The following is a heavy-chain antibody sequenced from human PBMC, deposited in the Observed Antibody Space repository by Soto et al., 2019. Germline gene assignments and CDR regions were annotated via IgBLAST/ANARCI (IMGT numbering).Heavy chain of an antibody. J-gene: IGHJ4*02. CDR3: ARAEGLGYCSGGSCSEGERDY. Sequence: SETLSLTCAVYGGSFSGYYWSWIRQPPGKGLEWIGEINHSGSTNYNPSLKSRVTISVDTSKNQFSLKLSSVTAADTAVYYCARAEGLGYCSGGSCSEGERDYWGQGTLVTVSS. V-gene: IGHV4-34*01. D-gene: IGHD2-15*01. CDR1: GGSFSGYY. CDR2: INHSGST.